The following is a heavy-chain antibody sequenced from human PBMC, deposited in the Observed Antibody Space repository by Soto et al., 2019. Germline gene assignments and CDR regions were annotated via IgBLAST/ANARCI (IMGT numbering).Heavy chain of an antibody. CDR2: TYYKSIWYN. CDR1: GDSVSSNNAA. J-gene: IGHJ5*02. D-gene: IGHD1-1*01. V-gene: IGHV6-1*01. CDR3: ERAVDDGPNWLDP. Sequence: SQTLSLTCAISGDSVSSNNAAWNWFRQSPSRGLEWLGRTYYKSIWYNDYVVSVKSRITINPDTSKNQSSLQLNSVTPEDTAVYYCERAVDDGPNWLDPCGQGTLATVSS.